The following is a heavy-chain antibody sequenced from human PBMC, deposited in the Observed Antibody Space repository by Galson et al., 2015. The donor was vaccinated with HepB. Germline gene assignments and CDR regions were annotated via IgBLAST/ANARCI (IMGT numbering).Heavy chain of an antibody. Sequence: ETLSLTCAVYGGSFSGYYWSWIRQPPGKGLEWIGEINHSGSTNYNPSLKSRVTISVDTSKNQFSLKLSSVTAADTAVYYCARLYGDYGGSPYYFDYWGQGTLVTVSS. J-gene: IGHJ4*02. CDR3: ARLYGDYGGSPYYFDY. D-gene: IGHD4-17*01. V-gene: IGHV4-34*01. CDR2: INHSGST. CDR1: GGSFSGYY.